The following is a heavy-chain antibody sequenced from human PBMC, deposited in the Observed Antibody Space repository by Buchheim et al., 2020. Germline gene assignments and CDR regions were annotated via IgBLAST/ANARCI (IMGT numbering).Heavy chain of an antibody. Sequence: QVQLVESGGGVVQPGRSLRLSCAASGFTFSSYGMHCVRQAPGKGLEWVAVISYDGSNKYYADSVKGRFTISRDNSKTTLYLQMNSLRAEDTAVYYCAKDIYGNGGYYYYGMDVWGQGTT. J-gene: IGHJ6*02. V-gene: IGHV3-30*18. CDR2: ISYDGSNK. D-gene: IGHD4-11*01. CDR3: AKDIYGNGGYYYYGMDV. CDR1: GFTFSSYG.